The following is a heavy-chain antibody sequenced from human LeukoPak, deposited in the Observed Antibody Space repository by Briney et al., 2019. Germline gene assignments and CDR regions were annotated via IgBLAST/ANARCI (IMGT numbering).Heavy chain of an antibody. J-gene: IGHJ6*03. D-gene: IGHD4-17*01. CDR1: GYTFTSYG. Sequence: ASVKVSCKTSGYTFTSYGISWVRQAPGQGLEWMGWISAYNGNTYYAQNLQGRVTMTTDTSTSTAYMELRSLRSDDMAVYYCAKTTVTSEDYYYYYMDVWGKGTTVTVSS. CDR2: ISAYNGNT. V-gene: IGHV1-18*03. CDR3: AKTTVTSEDYYYYYMDV.